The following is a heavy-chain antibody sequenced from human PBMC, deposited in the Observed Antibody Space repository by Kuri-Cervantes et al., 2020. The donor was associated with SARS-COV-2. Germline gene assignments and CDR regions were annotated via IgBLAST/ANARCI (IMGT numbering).Heavy chain of an antibody. J-gene: IGHJ5*02. V-gene: IGHV1-2*02. CDR3: ARGGWFGENWFDP. D-gene: IGHD3-10*01. Sequence: ASVKVSCKASGYTFTGYYMHWVRQAPGQGLEWMGWINPNSGGTNYAQKFQGRVTMTRDTSISTAYMELRSLRSDDTAVYYCARGGWFGENWFDPWGQGTLVTVSS. CDR2: INPNSGGT. CDR1: GYTFTGYY.